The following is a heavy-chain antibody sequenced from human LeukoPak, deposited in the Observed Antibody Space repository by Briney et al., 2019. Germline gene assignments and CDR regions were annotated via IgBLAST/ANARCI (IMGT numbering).Heavy chain of an antibody. J-gene: IGHJ5*02. V-gene: IGHV3-15*01. CDR1: GFTLRNAW. CDR2: IKSKTDGGTT. CDR3: TTESLYHYDRGYNWFDP. D-gene: IGHD3-10*02. Sequence: GGSLRLSCAASGFTLRNAWMSWVRKTPGKGLEWFGRIKSKTDGGTTDYAAPVKGRFTISRDDSKNTLYLQLNGLKTEDTAVYYCTTESLYHYDRGYNWFDPWGQGTLVTVSS.